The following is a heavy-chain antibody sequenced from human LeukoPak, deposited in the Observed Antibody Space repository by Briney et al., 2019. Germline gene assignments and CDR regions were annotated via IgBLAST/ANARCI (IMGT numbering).Heavy chain of an antibody. D-gene: IGHD3-22*01. CDR3: APNYYDSSGRFDY. Sequence: GGSLRLSCAASGFIFSNYWMQWVRQAPGKGPEWVAYIRQDGSETYYVDSVKGRFTISRDNAKNSLYLQMNSLRAEDTAVYCCAPNYYDSSGRFDYWGQGTLVTVSS. J-gene: IGHJ4*02. CDR2: IRQDGSET. V-gene: IGHV3-7*01. CDR1: GFIFSNYW.